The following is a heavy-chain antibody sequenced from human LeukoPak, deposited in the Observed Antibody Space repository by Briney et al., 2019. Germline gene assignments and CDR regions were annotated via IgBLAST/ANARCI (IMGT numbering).Heavy chain of an antibody. CDR1: GFTFNTYT. V-gene: IGHV3-7*01. Sequence: GESLRLSCAASGFTFNTYTMYWVRQAPGKGLEWVANIKQDGSEKYYVESVKDRFTISRDNAKNSLYLQMNSLRAEDTAVYYCARDATYKLDNWGQGTLVTVSS. CDR3: ARDATYKLDN. D-gene: IGHD1-1*01. CDR2: IKQDGSEK. J-gene: IGHJ4*02.